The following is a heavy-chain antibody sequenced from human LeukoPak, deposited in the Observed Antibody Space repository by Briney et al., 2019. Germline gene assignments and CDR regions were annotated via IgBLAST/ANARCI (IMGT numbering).Heavy chain of an antibody. V-gene: IGHV4-59*01. CDR1: GGSISSYY. Sequence: SETLSLTCTVSGGSISSYYWSWIRQPPGKGLEWIGYIYNRGSANYNASLKSRVTISLDTSKNQFSLKLSSVTASDTAVYYCGRGGGYYGSGSYLGLWGQGTLVTVSS. CDR3: GRGGGYYGSGSYLGL. D-gene: IGHD3-10*01. CDR2: IYNRGSA. J-gene: IGHJ4*02.